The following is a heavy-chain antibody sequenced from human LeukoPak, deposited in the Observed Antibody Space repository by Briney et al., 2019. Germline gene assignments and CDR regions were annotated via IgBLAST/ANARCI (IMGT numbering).Heavy chain of an antibody. CDR3: ARILTETEMGYDFWSGPAAFDI. V-gene: IGHV1-2*02. CDR1: GYTFTGYY. D-gene: IGHD3-3*01. CDR2: INPNSGGT. Sequence: ASVKVSCKASGYTFTGYYMHWVRQAPGQGLEWMGWINPNSGGTNYAQKFQGRVTMTRDTSISTAYMELSRLRSDDTAVYYCARILTETEMGYDFWSGPAAFDIWGQGTMVTVSS. J-gene: IGHJ3*02.